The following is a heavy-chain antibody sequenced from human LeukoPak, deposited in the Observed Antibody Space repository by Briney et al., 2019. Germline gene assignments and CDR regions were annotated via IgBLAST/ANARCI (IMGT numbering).Heavy chain of an antibody. CDR1: GGSISRYY. CDR2: IYYSGST. D-gene: IGHD6-13*01. V-gene: IGHV4-59*01. Sequence: PSETLSLTCTVSGGSISRYYCSWIRQPPGKGLEWIGYIYYSGSTNYNPSLKSRVTTSLDTSKNQFSLKLSSVTAADTAVYYCARASSSSWYIDPWGQGTLVTVSS. CDR3: ARASSSSWYIDP. J-gene: IGHJ5*02.